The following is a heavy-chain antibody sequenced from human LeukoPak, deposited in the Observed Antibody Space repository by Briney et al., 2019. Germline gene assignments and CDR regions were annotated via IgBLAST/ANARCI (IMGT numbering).Heavy chain of an antibody. D-gene: IGHD2-21*02. Sequence: GASVKVSCRASGYTFNDFYMHWVRRAPGQRLEWMGWINPNSGGTNYAQKFQGRVTMTRDTSISTAYMELSRLTSDDTAVYYCARDPGATVTALIDFWGQGTLVTVSS. CDR2: INPNSGGT. V-gene: IGHV1-2*02. CDR1: GYTFNDFY. J-gene: IGHJ4*02. CDR3: ARDPGATVTALIDF.